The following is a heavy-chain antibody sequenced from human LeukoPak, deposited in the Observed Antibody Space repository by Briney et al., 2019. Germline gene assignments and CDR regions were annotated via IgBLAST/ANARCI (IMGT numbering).Heavy chain of an antibody. CDR2: IKKEGSEK. Sequence: GGSLRLSCAASGFTFSSYWMSWVRQAPGKGLEWVANIKKEGSEKYYVDSVKGRFTISRDNAKKSLYLQVNSLRAEDTALYYCARHLSGVSGYTYGRGIDYWGQGTLVTVSS. CDR1: GFTFSSYW. D-gene: IGHD5-18*01. CDR3: ARHLSGVSGYTYGRGIDY. V-gene: IGHV3-7*01. J-gene: IGHJ4*02.